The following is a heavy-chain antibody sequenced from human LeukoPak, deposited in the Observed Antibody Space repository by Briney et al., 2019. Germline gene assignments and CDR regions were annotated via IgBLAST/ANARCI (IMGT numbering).Heavy chain of an antibody. J-gene: IGHJ4*02. CDR1: GGSISSGDYY. D-gene: IGHD2-15*01. CDR2: IYYSGST. Sequence: PSETLSLTCTVSGGSISSGDYYWSWIRQPPGKGLEWIGYIYYSGSTYYNPSLKSRVTISVDTSKNQFSLKLSSVTAADTAVYYCARAAGYCSGGSCYEFVVTANYYFDYWGQGTLVTVSS. CDR3: ARAAGYCSGGSCYEFVVTANYYFDY. V-gene: IGHV4-30-4*01.